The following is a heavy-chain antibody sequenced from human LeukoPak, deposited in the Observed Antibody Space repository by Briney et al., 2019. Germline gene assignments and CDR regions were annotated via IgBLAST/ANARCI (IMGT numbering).Heavy chain of an antibody. CDR2: ISWNSGSI. J-gene: IGHJ6*02. Sequence: GGSLRLSCAASGFTFDDYAMHWVRQAPGKGLEWVSGISWNSGSIGYADSVKGRFTISRDNAKNSLYLQMNSLRAEDTAVYYCARDQRSSSSWYSCYYGMDVWGQGTTVTVSS. CDR1: GFTFDDYA. CDR3: ARDQRSSSSWYSCYYGMDV. V-gene: IGHV3-9*01. D-gene: IGHD6-13*01.